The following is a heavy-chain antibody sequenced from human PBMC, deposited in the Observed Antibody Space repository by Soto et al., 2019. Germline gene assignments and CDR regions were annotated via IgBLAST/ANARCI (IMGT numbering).Heavy chain of an antibody. D-gene: IGHD3-10*01. CDR1: GGSISSSGHY. CDR3: ARRSYGSGVDL. V-gene: IGHV4-39*01. Sequence: QLQLQESGPGLVKPSEALSLTCTVSGGSISSSGHYWGWIRQTPGKGREWIGNIFYRGGTLYNASFKSRVSIPVDSSKTQLSLKVTSVNAADPGVYYCARRSYGSGVDLGGRGTLVTVSS. CDR2: IFYRGGT. J-gene: IGHJ5*02.